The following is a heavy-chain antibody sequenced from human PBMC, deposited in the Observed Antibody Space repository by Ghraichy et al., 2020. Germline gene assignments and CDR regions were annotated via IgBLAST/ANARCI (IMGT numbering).Heavy chain of an antibody. CDR1: GFSFSDYS. J-gene: IGHJ4*02. Sequence: GGSLRLSCEGSGFSFSDYSMIWVRLTPRKALEWVSYITGSSITIFYTDSVKGRFAISRDNAKSSLYLEMNSLGAEDTAVYFCAREVGWHPDYSGQGTQVTFSP. D-gene: IGHD2-15*01. V-gene: IGHV3-48*01. CDR2: ITGSSITI. CDR3: AREVGWHPDY.